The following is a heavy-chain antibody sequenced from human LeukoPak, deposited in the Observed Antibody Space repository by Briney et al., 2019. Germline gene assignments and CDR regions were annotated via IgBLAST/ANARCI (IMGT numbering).Heavy chain of an antibody. V-gene: IGHV3-23*01. CDR1: GFTFKNYA. CDR3: ARGSRWGAPSYGMDV. CDR2: ISGPGSTT. Sequence: GGSLRLSCAASGFTFKNYAMSWVRQAPGKGLVWVSTISGPGSTTYYADSVEGRFTISRDDSKNTLYLQMSSLRAEDTALYHCARGSRWGAPSYGMDVWGQGTTVTVSS. D-gene: IGHD4-23*01. J-gene: IGHJ6*02.